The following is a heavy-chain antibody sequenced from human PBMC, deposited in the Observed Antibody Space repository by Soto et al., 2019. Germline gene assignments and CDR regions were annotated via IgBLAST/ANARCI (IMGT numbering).Heavy chain of an antibody. CDR3: ARDLSGDSSCYYPNNWFDP. D-gene: IGHD3-22*01. Sequence: QVQLQASGPGLVTPSQTLSLTCTVSGGSISSGGYYWSWIRQHPGKGLEWIGYIYYSGSTYYNPSLKSRVTISVDTSKNQFSRKLSSVTAADTAVYYCARDLSGDSSCYYPNNWFDPWGQGTLVTVSS. V-gene: IGHV4-31*03. J-gene: IGHJ5*02. CDR1: GGSISSGGYY. CDR2: IYYSGST.